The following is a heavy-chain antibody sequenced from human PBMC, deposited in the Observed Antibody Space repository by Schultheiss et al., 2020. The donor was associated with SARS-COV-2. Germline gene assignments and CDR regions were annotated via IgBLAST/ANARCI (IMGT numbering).Heavy chain of an antibody. D-gene: IGHD6-19*01. CDR3: AKFIGGWPSPAASLDY. Sequence: GGSLRLSCAASGFTFSSYSMNWVRQAPGKGLEWVSYVSSNGANTSYADSAKGRFTITRDNAKNSLYLQMNSLRAEDTAVYYCAKFIGGWPSPAASLDYWGQGTLVTVSS. V-gene: IGHV3-48*04. CDR2: VSSNGANT. CDR1: GFTFSSYS. J-gene: IGHJ4*02.